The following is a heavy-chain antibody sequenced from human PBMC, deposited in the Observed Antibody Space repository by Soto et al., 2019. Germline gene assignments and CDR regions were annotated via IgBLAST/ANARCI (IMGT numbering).Heavy chain of an antibody. J-gene: IGHJ4*02. CDR3: ASGHEILTGWKFEF. D-gene: IGHD3-9*01. Sequence: QAQLVQSGSEVKKPGASVKVSCKASGYSFTDFGVNWVRQAPGQGLEWLGWISAYNGNRVYAQSFQGRLTVTTDTTRDTSYLALTNLRSDDTAIYYCASGHEILTGWKFEFWGQGTLVTVSS. CDR2: ISAYNGNR. V-gene: IGHV1-18*01. CDR1: GYSFTDFG.